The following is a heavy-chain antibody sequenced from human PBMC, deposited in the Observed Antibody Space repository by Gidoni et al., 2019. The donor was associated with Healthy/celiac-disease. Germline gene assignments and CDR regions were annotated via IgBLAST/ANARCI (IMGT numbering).Heavy chain of an antibody. D-gene: IGHD4-17*01. J-gene: IGHJ3*02. CDR1: GGSISSGGYY. V-gene: IGHV4-31*03. Sequence: QVQLQESGPGLVKPSQTLYLTCTVSGGSISSGGYYWGWIRQHPGKGLEWIGYIYYSGSTYYNPSLKSRVTISVDTSKNQFSLKLSSVTAADTAVYYCARDYGDYAPDAFDIWGQGTMVTVSS. CDR2: IYYSGST. CDR3: ARDYGDYAPDAFDI.